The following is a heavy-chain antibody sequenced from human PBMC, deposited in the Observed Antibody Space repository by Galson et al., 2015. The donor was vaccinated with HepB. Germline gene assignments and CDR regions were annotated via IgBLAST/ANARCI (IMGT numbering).Heavy chain of an antibody. J-gene: IGHJ6*02. D-gene: IGHD3-16*02. CDR2: IDPSDSYT. V-gene: IGHV5-10-1*01. Sequence: QSGAEVKKPGESLRISCKGSGYSFTSYWISWVRQMPGKGLEWMGRIDPSDSYTNYSPSFQSHVTISADKSISTAYLQWSSLKASDTAMYYCARRGYVWGSYPWVDYYYGMDVWGQGTTVTVSS. CDR1: GYSFTSYW. CDR3: ARRGYVWGSYPWVDYYYGMDV.